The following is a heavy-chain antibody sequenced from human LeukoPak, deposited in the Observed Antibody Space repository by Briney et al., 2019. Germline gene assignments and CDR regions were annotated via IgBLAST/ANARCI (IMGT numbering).Heavy chain of an antibody. V-gene: IGHV3-30*03. CDR3: AREAPPYCSSTSCLFRGMDV. J-gene: IGHJ6*02. CDR1: GFTFSSYG. D-gene: IGHD2-2*01. Sequence: PGGSLRLSCAASGFTFSSYGMHWVRQAPGKGLEWVAVISYDGSNKYYADSVKGRFTISRDNSKNTLYLQMNSLRAEDTAVYYCAREAPPYCSSTSCLFRGMDVWGQGTTVTVSS. CDR2: ISYDGSNK.